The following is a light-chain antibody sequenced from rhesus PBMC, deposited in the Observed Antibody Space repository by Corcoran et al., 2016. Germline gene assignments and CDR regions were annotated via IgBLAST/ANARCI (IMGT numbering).Light chain of an antibody. Sequence: DIQMTQSPSSLSASVGDTVTITCRASLDIDIYLAWYQQRPGQAPKPRTYYASIFESGVPSRVSGSGSGTDFTLPISSLQPEVFTPYSCQHPDSFPPTFGRGARVKL. V-gene: IGKV1S3*01. CDR1: LDIDIY. J-gene: IGKJ1*01. CDR2: YAS. CDR3: QHPDSFPPT.